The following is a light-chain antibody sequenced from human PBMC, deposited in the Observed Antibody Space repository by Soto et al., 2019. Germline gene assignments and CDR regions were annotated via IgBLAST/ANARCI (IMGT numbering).Light chain of an antibody. CDR2: GAS. J-gene: IGKJ4*01. CDR1: QSVSSSY. Sequence: EIVLTQSPGTLSLSPGERATLSCRASQSVSSSYLAWYQQKPGQAPRLLIYGASVRATGIPDRFSGSGSGTDFTLTITRLEPEDFAVYYCQHYRSSFGGGTKVEIK. V-gene: IGKV3-20*01. CDR3: QHYRSS.